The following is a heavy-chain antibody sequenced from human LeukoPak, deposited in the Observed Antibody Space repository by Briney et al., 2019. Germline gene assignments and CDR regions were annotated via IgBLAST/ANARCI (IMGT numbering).Heavy chain of an antibody. CDR2: INPSGGST. J-gene: IGHJ4*02. Sequence: ASVKVSCKASGYTFTSYYMHWVRQAPGQGLEWMGIINPSGGSTSYAQKFQGRVTMTRDMSTSTVYMELSSLRSEDTAVYYCARDYYYGSGSYYPFDYWGQGTLVTVSS. CDR1: GYTFTSYY. D-gene: IGHD3-10*01. V-gene: IGHV1-46*01. CDR3: ARDYYYGSGSYYPFDY.